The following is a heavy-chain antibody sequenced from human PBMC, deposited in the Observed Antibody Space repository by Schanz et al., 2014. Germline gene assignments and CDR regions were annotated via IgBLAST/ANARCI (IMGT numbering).Heavy chain of an antibody. CDR2: INPSGGST. CDR1: GYTFTSYY. CDR3: ARDGEAAADCDY. V-gene: IGHV1-46*03. J-gene: IGHJ4*02. D-gene: IGHD6-13*01. Sequence: QVQLVQSGAEAKKPGASVKVSCKASGYTFTSYYMHWVRQAPGQGLEWMGIINPSGGSTSYAQKFQGGVSMTRDASTSTVYMELSSLRSEDTAVYYCARDGEAAADCDYWGQGTLXTVSS.